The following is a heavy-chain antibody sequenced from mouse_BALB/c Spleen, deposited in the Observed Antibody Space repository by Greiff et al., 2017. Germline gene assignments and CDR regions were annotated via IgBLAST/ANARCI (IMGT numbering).Heavy chain of an antibody. Sequence: QVQLQQSGAELMKPGASVKISCKATGYTFSSYWIEWVKQRPGHGLEWIGEILPGSGSTNYNEKFKGKATFTADTSSNTASMQLSSLTSEDSAVYYCARAYSSTGSGYWGQGTTLTVSS. CDR2: ILPGSGST. J-gene: IGHJ2*01. D-gene: IGHD2-10*01. CDR3: ARAYSSTGSGY. CDR1: GYTFSSYW. V-gene: IGHV1-9*01.